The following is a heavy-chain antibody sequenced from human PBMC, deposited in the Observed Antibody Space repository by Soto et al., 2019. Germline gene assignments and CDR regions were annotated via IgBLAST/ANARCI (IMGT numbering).Heavy chain of an antibody. J-gene: IGHJ3*02. CDR2: IYHSGST. CDR3: ARDRYYCSGGSCYADAFDI. D-gene: IGHD2-15*01. CDR1: GGSISSSNW. Sequence: QVQLQESGPGLVKPSGTLSLTCAVSGGSISSSNWWSWVRQPPGKGLEWIGEIYHSGSTNYNPSRKSRVTISVDKSKNQFSLKLSSVTAADTAVYYCARDRYYCSGGSCYADAFDIWGQGTMVTVSS. V-gene: IGHV4-4*02.